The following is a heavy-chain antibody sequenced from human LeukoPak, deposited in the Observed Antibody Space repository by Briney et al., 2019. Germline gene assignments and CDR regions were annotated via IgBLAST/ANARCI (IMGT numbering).Heavy chain of an antibody. Sequence: SGPALVKPTQTLTLTCTVSGLSLSTTEMCVSWIRQPPGKALEWLALIDWDDDKYCSTSLKSRLTISKDTSKNQVVLTMTDMDPVDTATYYCARTDYGSGSYYKGYFDLWGQGTPVTVSS. J-gene: IGHJ4*02. D-gene: IGHD3-10*01. CDR1: GLSLSTTEMC. V-gene: IGHV2-70*01. CDR2: IDWDDDK. CDR3: ARTDYGSGSYYKGYFDL.